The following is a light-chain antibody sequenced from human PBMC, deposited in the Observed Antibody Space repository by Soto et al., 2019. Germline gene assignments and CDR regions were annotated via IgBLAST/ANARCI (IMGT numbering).Light chain of an antibody. V-gene: IGLV2-14*01. Sequence: QSALTQPASVSASPGQSITISCTGTSSDIGGYIYVSWYQHHPGKAPRLMIYEVSSRPSGVSNRFSGSKSGNTASLTISDLQAEDEAQYYCSSYSSANTVIFGGGTKLTVL. J-gene: IGLJ2*01. CDR2: EVS. CDR3: SSYSSANTVI. CDR1: SSDIGGYIY.